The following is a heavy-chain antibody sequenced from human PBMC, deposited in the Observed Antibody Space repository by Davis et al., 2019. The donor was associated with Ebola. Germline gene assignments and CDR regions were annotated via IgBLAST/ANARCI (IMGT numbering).Heavy chain of an antibody. CDR2: INHSGST. V-gene: IGHV4-34*01. D-gene: IGHD4-17*01. J-gene: IGHJ3*02. CDR3: AAIYGRRAFDI. CDR1: GGSFSGYY. Sequence: SETLSLTCAVYGGSFSGYYWNWIRQPPGKGLEWIGEINHSGSTNYNPSLKSRVTISVDTSKNQFSLKLSSVTAADTAVYYCAAIYGRRAFDIWGQGTMVTVSS.